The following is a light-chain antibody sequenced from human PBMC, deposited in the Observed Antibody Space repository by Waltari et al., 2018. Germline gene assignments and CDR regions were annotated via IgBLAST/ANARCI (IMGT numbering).Light chain of an antibody. CDR3: HQSSSLPWT. CDR1: QSIGSS. J-gene: IGKJ1*01. Sequence: EIVLTQSPDFQSVTPTERVAITCRATQSIGSSLHWYQQKPDQSPKLLIKYASQSFSGVPSRFSGSGSGTDFTRTINSLEAEDAATYYCHQSSSLPWTFGQGTKVEIK. CDR2: YAS. V-gene: IGKV6-21*01.